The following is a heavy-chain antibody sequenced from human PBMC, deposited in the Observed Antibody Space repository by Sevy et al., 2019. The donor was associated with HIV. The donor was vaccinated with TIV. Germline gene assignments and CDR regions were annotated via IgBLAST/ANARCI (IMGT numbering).Heavy chain of an antibody. D-gene: IGHD2-21*01. CDR3: ARELWPGDY. CDR2: IKQDGSQK. Sequence: GGSLRLSCAASXFTFSDYYMGWVRQAPGKGLEWVANIKQDGSQKNYVDSVKGRFTISRDNAKNSLYLQMNRLRVDDTAVYYCARELWPGDYWGQGTLVTVSS. CDR1: XFTFSDYY. V-gene: IGHV3-7*01. J-gene: IGHJ4*02.